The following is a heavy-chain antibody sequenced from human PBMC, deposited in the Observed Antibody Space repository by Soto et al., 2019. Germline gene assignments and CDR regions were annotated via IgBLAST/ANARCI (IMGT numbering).Heavy chain of an antibody. CDR3: AKEGAFTGWTYGGF. Sequence: QIQLVESGGGVVQPGRSLRLSCEASGFTFSTYGMHWVRQAPGKGLEWVAVISRDGNEIHYADSVKGRFIISRDNFKDTLSLQMTSLRPEDTAVYYCAKEGAFTGWTYGGFWGQGTLVTVSS. V-gene: IGHV3-30*18. D-gene: IGHD4-17*01. CDR1: GFTFSTYG. CDR2: ISRDGNEI. J-gene: IGHJ4*02.